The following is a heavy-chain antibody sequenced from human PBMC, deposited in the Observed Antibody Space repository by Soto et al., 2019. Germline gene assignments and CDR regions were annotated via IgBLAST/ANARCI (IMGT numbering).Heavy chain of an antibody. CDR1: GASISSEISY. CDR3: ARHPTGLWFGYGPDS. CDR2: IYYNGYT. J-gene: IGHJ4*02. D-gene: IGHD3-10*01. Sequence: QPQLQESGPGLVKPSETLSLTCTVSGASISSEISYWGWIRQPPGGGLERIGSIYYNGYTYYSPSLQSRLTIAVNTSKNQFSLKLRAVTAADTAVYYCARHPTGLWFGYGPDSWGPGTLVTVSS. V-gene: IGHV4-39*01.